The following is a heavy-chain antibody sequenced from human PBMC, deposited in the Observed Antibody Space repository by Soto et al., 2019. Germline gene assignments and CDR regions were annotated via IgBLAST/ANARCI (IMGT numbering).Heavy chain of an antibody. Sequence: GGSLRLSCAASGFTFSSYSMNWVRQAPGKGLEWVSSISSSSSYIYYADSVKGRFTISRDNAKNSLYLQMNSLRAEDTAVYYCARDLSWYGFDIWGQGTMVTVSS. V-gene: IGHV3-21*01. J-gene: IGHJ3*02. CDR2: ISSSSSYI. CDR1: GFTFSSYS. CDR3: ARDLSWYGFDI. D-gene: IGHD6-13*01.